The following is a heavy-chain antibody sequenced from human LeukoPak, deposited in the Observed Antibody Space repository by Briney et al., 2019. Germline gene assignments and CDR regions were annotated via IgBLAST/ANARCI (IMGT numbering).Heavy chain of an antibody. Sequence: ASVKVSCKASGGTFSSYAISWVRQAPGQGLEWMGRIIPIFGIANYAQKSQGRVTITADKSTSTAYMELSSLRSEDTAVYYCAREGYYYDSSGLIHYYYYGMDVWGQGTTVTVSS. V-gene: IGHV1-69*04. CDR3: AREGYYYDSSGLIHYYYYGMDV. J-gene: IGHJ6*02. CDR1: GGTFSSYA. D-gene: IGHD3-22*01. CDR2: IIPIFGIA.